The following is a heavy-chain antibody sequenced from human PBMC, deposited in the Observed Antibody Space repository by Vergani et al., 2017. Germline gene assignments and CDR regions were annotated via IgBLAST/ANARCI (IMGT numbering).Heavy chain of an antibody. CDR2: IIPIFGTA. Sequence: QVQLVQSGAEVKKPGSSVKVSCKASGGTFSSYAISWVRQAPGQGLEWMGGIIPIFGTANYAQKFQGRVTITADESTSTAYMELSSLRSEDTAVYYCARXVRGVIIKADYYYYYMDVWGKGTTVTVAS. CDR3: ARXVRGVIIKADYYYYYMDV. J-gene: IGHJ6*03. D-gene: IGHD3-10*01. CDR1: GGTFSSYA. V-gene: IGHV1-69*01.